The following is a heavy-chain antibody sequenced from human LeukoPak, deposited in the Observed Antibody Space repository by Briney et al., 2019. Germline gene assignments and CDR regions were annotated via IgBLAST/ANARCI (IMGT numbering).Heavy chain of an antibody. CDR1: GGSISRSNW. CDR2: INHSGST. V-gene: IGHV4-4*02. J-gene: IGHJ3*02. Sequence: PSETLSLTCAVSGGSISRSNWWSWVRQPPGKGLEWIGEINHSGSTNYNPSLKSRVTISVDTSKNQFSLKLSSVTAADTAVYYCARDGREGRYYDSSGYYHVDNAFDIWGQGTMVTVSS. CDR3: ARDGREGRYYDSSGYYHVDNAFDI. D-gene: IGHD3-22*01.